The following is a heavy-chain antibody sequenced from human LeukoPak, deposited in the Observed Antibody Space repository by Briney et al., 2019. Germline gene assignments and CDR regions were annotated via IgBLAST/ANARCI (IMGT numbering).Heavy chain of an antibody. J-gene: IGHJ3*02. CDR1: GGTISSHY. CDR3: ARGYYDFWSGYYDAFDI. CDR2: IYYSGST. V-gene: IGHV4-59*11. Sequence: SETLSLTCTVSGGTISSHYWSWIRQPPGKGLEWIGYIYYSGSTNYNPSLKSRVTISVDTSKNQFSLKLSSVTAADTAVYYCARGYYDFWSGYYDAFDIWGQGAMVTVSS. D-gene: IGHD3-3*01.